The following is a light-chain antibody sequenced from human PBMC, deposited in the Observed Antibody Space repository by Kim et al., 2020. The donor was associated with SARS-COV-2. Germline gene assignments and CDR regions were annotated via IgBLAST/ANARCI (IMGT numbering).Light chain of an antibody. CDR3: LKHRTDPIT. CDR1: PDIGYD. J-gene: IGKJ5*01. V-gene: IGKV1-17*01. Sequence: VGDRVTISCQASPDIGYDVGWYQHNPGRAPTRLIYDASNLQSAGPSRFSGSGSETEFTLTIDSLQPEDFASYFCLKHRTDPITFGPGTQLEIK. CDR2: DAS.